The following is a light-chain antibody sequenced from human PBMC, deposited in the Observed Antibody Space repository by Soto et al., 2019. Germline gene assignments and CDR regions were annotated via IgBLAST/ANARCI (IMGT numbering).Light chain of an antibody. CDR3: SSDTSGSTLVV. V-gene: IGLV2-14*01. CDR1: SSDVGTYNY. CDR2: KVS. Sequence: QSALTQPASVSGSPGQSITISCTGTSSDVGTYNYVSWYQQQPGKAPKLMIYKVSNRPSGASNRFSGSKSGNTASLTISGLQAEDEADYYCSSDTSGSTLVVFGTGTKLTVL. J-gene: IGLJ1*01.